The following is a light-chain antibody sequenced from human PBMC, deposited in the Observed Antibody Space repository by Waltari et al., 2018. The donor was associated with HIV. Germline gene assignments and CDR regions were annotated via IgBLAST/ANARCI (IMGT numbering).Light chain of an antibody. V-gene: IGLV2-8*01. J-gene: IGLJ2*01. CDR3: SSYAGSAVV. CDR1: SSDVGAYNY. CDR2: EVN. Sequence: QSALTQPPSASGSRGPSVTISCTGTSSDVGAYNYVSWYQQYPGMAPKLIIYEVNTRPSGVPDRFSGSKSGNTASLTVSGLQAEDEADFYCSSYAGSAVVFGGGTKLTVL.